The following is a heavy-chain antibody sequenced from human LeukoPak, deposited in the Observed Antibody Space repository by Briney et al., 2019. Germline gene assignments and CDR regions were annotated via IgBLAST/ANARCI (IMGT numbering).Heavy chain of an antibody. J-gene: IGHJ5*02. Sequence: ASVKVSCKASGGTFSSYAISWVRQAPGQGFEWMGGIIPIFGTANYAQKFQGRVTITADESTSTAYMELSSLRSEDTAVYYCAREALKLHCTSYPPRWFDPWGQGTLVTVSS. CDR1: GGTFSSYA. CDR2: IIPIFGTA. V-gene: IGHV1-69*01. CDR3: AREALKLHCTSYPPRWFDP. D-gene: IGHD2-2*01.